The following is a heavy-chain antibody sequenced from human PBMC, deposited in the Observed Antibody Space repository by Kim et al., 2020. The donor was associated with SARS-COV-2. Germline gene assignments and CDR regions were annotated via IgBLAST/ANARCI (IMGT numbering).Heavy chain of an antibody. D-gene: IGHD3-16*02. J-gene: IGHJ4*02. CDR3: ARGGTNRQF. V-gene: IGHV1-3*01. Sequence: GNTKYSQKFQGRVTITRDTSASTAYMELSSLRSEDTAVYYCARGGTNRQFWGQGTLVTVSS. CDR2: GNT.